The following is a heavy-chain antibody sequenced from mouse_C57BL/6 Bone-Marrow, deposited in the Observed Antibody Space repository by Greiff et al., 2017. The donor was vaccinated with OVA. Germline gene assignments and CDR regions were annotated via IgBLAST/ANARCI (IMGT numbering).Heavy chain of an antibody. CDR2: IDPSDSYT. Sequence: QVQLQQPGAELVMPGASVKLSCKASGYTFTSYWMHWVKQRPGQGLEWIGEIDPSDSYTNYNQKFKGKSTLTVDKSSSTAYMQLSSLTSEDSAVYYCARTLYEDYAMDYWGQGTSVTVSS. V-gene: IGHV1-69*01. CDR1: GYTFTSYW. J-gene: IGHJ4*01. D-gene: IGHD1-1*01. CDR3: ARTLYEDYAMDY.